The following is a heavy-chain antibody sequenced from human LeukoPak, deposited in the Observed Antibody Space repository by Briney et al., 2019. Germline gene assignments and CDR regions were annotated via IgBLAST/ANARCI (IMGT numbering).Heavy chain of an antibody. D-gene: IGHD2-2*01. J-gene: IGHJ4*02. CDR2: INPSGGST. CDR1: GYTFSSNY. Sequence: GASVKVSCKASGYTFSSNYMHWVRQAPGQGLEWMGIINPSGGSTNYAQKFQGRVTMTRDTSTSTVYMELSSLRSDDTAVYYCARVQDFSSTSCYFDYWGQGTLVTVSS. V-gene: IGHV1-46*01. CDR3: ARVQDFSSTSCYFDY.